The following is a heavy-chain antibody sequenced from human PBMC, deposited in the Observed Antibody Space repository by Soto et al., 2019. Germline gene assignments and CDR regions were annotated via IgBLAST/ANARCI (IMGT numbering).Heavy chain of an antibody. CDR1: GGSVSSGSYY. Sequence: QVQLQESGPGLVKPSETLSLTCTVSGGSVSSGSYYWSWIRQPPGKGLEWIGYIYYSGSTNYNPSLTSRVTISVDTSKNQFSLKLSSVTAADTAVYYCARDVVPGGAFDIWGQGTMVTVSS. V-gene: IGHV4-61*01. CDR2: IYYSGST. J-gene: IGHJ3*02. CDR3: ARDVVPGGAFDI. D-gene: IGHD2-21*01.